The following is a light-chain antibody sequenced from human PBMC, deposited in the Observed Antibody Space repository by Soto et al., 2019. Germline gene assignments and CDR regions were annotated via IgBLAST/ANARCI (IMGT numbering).Light chain of an antibody. J-gene: IGKJ1*01. CDR1: QRISSW. Sequence: DIQMTQSPSTLSASVGDRITITCRASQRISSWLAWYQQKPGKAPNLLIYKASNLETGVPSRFSGSGSGTEFTLTISSLQPDDFGTYYCQQYNGYWTFGQGTKVEIK. CDR3: QQYNGYWT. CDR2: KAS. V-gene: IGKV1-5*03.